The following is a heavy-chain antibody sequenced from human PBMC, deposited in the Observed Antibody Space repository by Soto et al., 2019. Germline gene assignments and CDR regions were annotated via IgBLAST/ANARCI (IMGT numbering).Heavy chain of an antibody. Sequence: QVQLVQSGAEVKKPGSSVKVSCKASGGTFSSYAISWVRWAPGQGLEWLGGIIPIFGTANYAQKFQGRVTSTAYESTSKAYLELGSLRSEATAVYYCARDRTVVTPSCWYFDYWGQGTLVSVSS. J-gene: IGHJ4*02. CDR3: ARDRTVVTPSCWYFDY. CDR1: GGTFSSYA. V-gene: IGHV1-69*01. CDR2: IIPIFGTA. D-gene: IGHD2-21*02.